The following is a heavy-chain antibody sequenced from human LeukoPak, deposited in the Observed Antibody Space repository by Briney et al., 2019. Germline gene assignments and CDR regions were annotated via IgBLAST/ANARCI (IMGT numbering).Heavy chain of an antibody. V-gene: IGHV3-48*04. CDR2: ISSSSTI. CDR1: GFTFSSYS. J-gene: IGHJ4*02. CDR3: ARGVAVDC. Sequence: GGSLRLSCAASGFTFSSYSMNWVRQAPGKGLEWVSYISSSSTIYYADSVKGRFTISRDNAKSSLFLQMISLRAEDTAVYYCARGVAVDCWGQGTLVTVSS. D-gene: IGHD6-13*01.